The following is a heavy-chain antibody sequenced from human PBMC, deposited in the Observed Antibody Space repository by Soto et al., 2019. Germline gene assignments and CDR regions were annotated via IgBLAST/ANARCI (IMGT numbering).Heavy chain of an antibody. Sequence: QVQLVQSGPEVRKPGASVKVSCRTSGYRFSGYGIHWARLGRGQGLEWMGWISGNHGATQYPQRFQGRITMTTDASTGTGYMELRSLGVDDTAIYFGARSPLASRPSWFDPWGPGTLVTVSS. CDR1: GYRFSGYG. J-gene: IGHJ5*02. D-gene: IGHD6-6*01. CDR3: ARSPLASRPSWFDP. CDR2: ISGNHGAT. V-gene: IGHV1-18*04.